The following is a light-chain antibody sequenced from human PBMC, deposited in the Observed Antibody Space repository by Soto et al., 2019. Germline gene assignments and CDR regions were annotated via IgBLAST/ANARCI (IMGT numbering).Light chain of an antibody. Sequence: EIVLTQSPDTLSLSPGASATLSCRASQGIGRYLAWFQQKPGQAPRLLIYDASTRATGIPARFSGSGSGTDFTLTISSLEPEDFAVYYCQERSNWPHSFGPGTKVEIK. CDR1: QGIGRY. J-gene: IGKJ3*01. CDR3: QERSNWPHS. V-gene: IGKV3-11*01. CDR2: DAS.